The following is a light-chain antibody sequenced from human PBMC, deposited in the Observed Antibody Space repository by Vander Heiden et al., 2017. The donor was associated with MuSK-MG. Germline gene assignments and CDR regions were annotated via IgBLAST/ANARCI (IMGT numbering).Light chain of an antibody. V-gene: IGLV1-44*01. CDR3: ATWDDSLNGWV. J-gene: IGLJ3*02. CDR1: SSNIGSNT. CDR2: SHN. Sequence: QSILTQPPSASATPGQGVTISCSGGSSNIGSNTVNWYQQLPGAAPKLLIYSHNKRPSGVPARFSGSRSGTSASLAISGLQSEEEADYYCATWDDSLNGWVFGGGTKLTVL.